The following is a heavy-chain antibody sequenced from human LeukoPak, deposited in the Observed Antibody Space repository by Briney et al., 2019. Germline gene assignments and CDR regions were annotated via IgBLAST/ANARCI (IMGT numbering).Heavy chain of an antibody. CDR2: INHSGST. J-gene: IGHJ4*02. Sequence: SETLSLTCAVYGGSFSGYYWSWIRQPPGKGLEWIGEINHSGSTNYNPSLKSRVTISVDTSKNQFSLKLSSVTAADTAVYYCARFAKWLQLSIQYYFDYWGQGTLVTVSS. CDR1: GGSFSGYY. D-gene: IGHD5-24*01. CDR3: ARFAKWLQLSIQYYFDY. V-gene: IGHV4-34*01.